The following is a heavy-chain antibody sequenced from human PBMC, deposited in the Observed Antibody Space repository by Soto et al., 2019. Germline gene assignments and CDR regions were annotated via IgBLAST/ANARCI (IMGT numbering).Heavy chain of an antibody. Sequence: PGGSLRLSCAASGFTFDSYGMHWVRQAPGKGLEWVAIISYDGVNKYYRDSMKGRFTISRDNSKNTLYLQMNSLRAEDTAVYYCAKDFSPLLRLGELSFDYWGQGTLVTVSS. V-gene: IGHV3-30*18. J-gene: IGHJ4*02. D-gene: IGHD3-16*02. CDR1: GFTFDSYG. CDR2: ISYDGVNK. CDR3: AKDFSPLLRLGELSFDY.